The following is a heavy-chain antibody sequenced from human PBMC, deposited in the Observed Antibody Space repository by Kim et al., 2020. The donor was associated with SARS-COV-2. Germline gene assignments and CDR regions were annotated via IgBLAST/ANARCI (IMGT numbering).Heavy chain of an antibody. CDR2: ISAYNGNT. CDR1: GYTFTSYG. CDR3: ARNYYYDSSGYAAFDI. D-gene: IGHD3-22*01. V-gene: IGHV1-18*04. Sequence: ASVKVSCKASGYTFTSYGISWVRQAPGQGLEWMGWISAYNGNTNYAQKLQGRVTMTTDTSTSTAYMELRSLRSDDTAVYYCARNYYYDSSGYAAFDIWGQGTMVTVSS. J-gene: IGHJ3*02.